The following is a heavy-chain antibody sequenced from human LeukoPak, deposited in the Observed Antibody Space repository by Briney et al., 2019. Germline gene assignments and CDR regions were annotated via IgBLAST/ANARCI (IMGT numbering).Heavy chain of an antibody. J-gene: IGHJ5*02. CDR2: INPANGAT. Sequence: ASVRVSCKSSGYTFTDQYIHWVRQAPGQGLEWVAWINPANGATAYVQRFQGRVTVTRDRSITTAYMELTNLRLDDTAVYYCTRGPNIYGSGRSWYDPWGQGTLVIVSS. D-gene: IGHD3-10*01. V-gene: IGHV1-2*02. CDR3: TRGPNIYGSGRSWYDP. CDR1: GYTFTDQY.